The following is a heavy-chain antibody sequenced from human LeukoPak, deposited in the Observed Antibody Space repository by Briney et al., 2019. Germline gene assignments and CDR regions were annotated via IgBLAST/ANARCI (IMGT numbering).Heavy chain of an antibody. V-gene: IGHV1-2*02. J-gene: IGHJ4*02. D-gene: IGHD6-6*01. CDR3: ARDGGQLAQPGAADY. CDR2: INPNSGGT. Sequence: GASVKVSCKASGYTFTGYYMHWVRQAPGQGLEWMGWINPNSGGTNYAQKFQGRVTMTRDTSISTAYMELSRLRSDDTAVYYCARDGGQLAQPGAADYWGQGTLVTVSS. CDR1: GYTFTGYY.